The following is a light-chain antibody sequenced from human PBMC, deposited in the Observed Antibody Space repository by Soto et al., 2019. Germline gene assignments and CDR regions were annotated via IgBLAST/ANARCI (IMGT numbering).Light chain of an antibody. CDR1: QSVSSN. V-gene: IGKV3-15*01. Sequence: EVVMTQSPGTLSVSPGERATLSCRASQSVSSNLAWYQQKVGQAPRLLIYRASTRATGIPARFSGSGSGTEFTLTISSLQSEDFAVYYCQQHNNWPLTFGGGTKVEIK. CDR3: QQHNNWPLT. J-gene: IGKJ4*01. CDR2: RAS.